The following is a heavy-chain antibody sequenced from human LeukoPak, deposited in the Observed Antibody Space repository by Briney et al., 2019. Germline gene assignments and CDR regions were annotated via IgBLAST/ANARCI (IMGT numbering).Heavy chain of an antibody. V-gene: IGHV1-18*01. CDR3: ARDLRTVTTGGGGS. D-gene: IGHD4-17*01. CDR1: GYTFTSYG. Sequence: ASVKVSCKASGYTFTSYGISWVRQAPGQGLEWMGWISAYNGNTNYAQKLQGRVTITTDTSTSTAYMELRSLRSDDTAVYYCARDLRTVTTGGGGSWGQGTLVTVSS. J-gene: IGHJ4*02. CDR2: ISAYNGNT.